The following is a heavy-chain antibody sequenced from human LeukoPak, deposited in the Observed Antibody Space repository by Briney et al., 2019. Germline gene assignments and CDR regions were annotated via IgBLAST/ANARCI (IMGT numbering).Heavy chain of an antibody. CDR2: INPNSGGT. Sequence: ASVKVSCKASGYTFTGYYMHWVRQAPGQGLEWMGWINPNSGGTNYAQKLQGRVTMTTDTSTSTAYMELRSLRSDDTAVYYCARVGPTAPNCSGGSCYAYDRFDPWGQGTLVTVSS. J-gene: IGHJ5*02. CDR3: ARVGPTAPNCSGGSCYAYDRFDP. V-gene: IGHV1-2*02. D-gene: IGHD2-15*01. CDR1: GYTFTGYY.